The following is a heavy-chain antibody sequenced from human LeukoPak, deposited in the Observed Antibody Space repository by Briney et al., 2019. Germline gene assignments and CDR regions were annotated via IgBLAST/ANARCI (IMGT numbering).Heavy chain of an antibody. D-gene: IGHD6-19*01. CDR2: IYYSGST. Sequence: PSETLSLTCTVSGGSISSYYWSWIRQPPGKGLEWIGCIYYSGSTNYNPSLKSRVTISVDTSKNQFSLKLSSVTAADTAVYYCARVPGSGWYRDAFDIWGQGTMVTVSS. CDR1: GGSISSYY. J-gene: IGHJ3*02. CDR3: ARVPGSGWYRDAFDI. V-gene: IGHV4-59*01.